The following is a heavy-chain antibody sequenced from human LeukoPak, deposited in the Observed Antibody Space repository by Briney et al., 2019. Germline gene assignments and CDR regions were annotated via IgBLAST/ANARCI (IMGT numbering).Heavy chain of an antibody. D-gene: IGHD5-18*01. CDR3: AKDGSSYGHNWFDP. J-gene: IGHJ5*02. CDR2: ISYDGSNK. Sequence: GGSLRLSCAASGFTFSSYAMHWVRQAPGKRLEWVAVISYDGSNKYYADSVKGRFTISRDNSKNTLYLQMNSLRAEDTAVYYCAKDGSSYGHNWFDPWGQGTLVTVSS. V-gene: IGHV3-30*04. CDR1: GFTFSSYA.